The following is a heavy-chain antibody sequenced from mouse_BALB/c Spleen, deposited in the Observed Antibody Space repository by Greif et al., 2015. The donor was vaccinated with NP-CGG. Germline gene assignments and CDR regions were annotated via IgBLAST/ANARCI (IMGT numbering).Heavy chain of an antibody. CDR3: TRQDLYDGYYYAMDY. CDR1: GCTFTSYW. D-gene: IGHD2-3*01. CDR2: IYPGNSDT. J-gene: IGHJ4*01. V-gene: IGHV1-5*01. Sequence: EVKLQESGTVPARPGASVKMSCKASGCTFTSYWMHWVKQRPGQGLEWIGAIYPGNSDTSYNQKFKGKAKLTAVTSTSTAYMELSSLTNEDSAVYYCTRQDLYDGYYYAMDYWGQGTSVTVSS.